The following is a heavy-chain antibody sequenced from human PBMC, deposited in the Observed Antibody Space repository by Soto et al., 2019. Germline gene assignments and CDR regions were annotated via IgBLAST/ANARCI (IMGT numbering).Heavy chain of an antibody. CDR3: ARASGWSGYSPFDY. CDR2: ISAYNGNT. D-gene: IGHD3-3*01. CDR1: GYTFTSYG. Sequence: AASVKVSCKASGYTFTSYGISWVRQAPGQGLEWMGWISAYNGNTNYAQKLQGRVTMTTDTSTSTAYMELRSSVTAADTAVYYCARASGWSGYSPFDYWGQGTLVTVSS. V-gene: IGHV1-18*04. J-gene: IGHJ4*02.